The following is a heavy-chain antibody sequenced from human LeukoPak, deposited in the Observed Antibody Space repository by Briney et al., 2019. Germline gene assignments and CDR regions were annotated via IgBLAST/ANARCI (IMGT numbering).Heavy chain of an antibody. CDR2: INSDGSST. CDR3: ASVVGGYYPPVEGFDI. CDR1: GFTFSSCW. D-gene: IGHD3-3*01. Sequence: SGGSLRLSCSASGFTFSSCWMHWVRQAPGKGLVWVSRINSDGSSTNYADSVKGRFSISRDNAKKTLYLQMNSLRAEGTAVYYCASVVGGYYPPVEGFDIWGQGTMVTVSS. V-gene: IGHV3-74*01. J-gene: IGHJ3*02.